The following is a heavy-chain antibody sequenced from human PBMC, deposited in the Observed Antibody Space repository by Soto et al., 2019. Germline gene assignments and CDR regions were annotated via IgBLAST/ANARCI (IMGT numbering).Heavy chain of an antibody. Sequence: EVQLEDSGGGLVQPGGSLRLSCVASGFTSSTYSMNWVRQAPGKGLEWVSYISSGSGTIYYADSVKGRFTISRDNAKNSMFLQMNSLRDEDTAVYYCASARGSGTLYDMDVWGQGTTVTVSS. D-gene: IGHD3-10*01. V-gene: IGHV3-48*02. CDR3: ASARGSGTLYDMDV. CDR2: ISSGSGTI. J-gene: IGHJ6*02. CDR1: GFTSSTYS.